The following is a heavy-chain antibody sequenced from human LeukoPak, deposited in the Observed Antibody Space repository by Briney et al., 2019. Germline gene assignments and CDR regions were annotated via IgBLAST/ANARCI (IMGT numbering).Heavy chain of an antibody. CDR3: ANFRGPNYMDV. V-gene: IGHV3-21*01. J-gene: IGHJ6*03. CDR2: ISSSSTYI. CDR1: GFTFSSYT. Sequence: PGGSLRLSCAASGFTFSSYTMNWVRQAPGKGLEWVSSISSSSTYIYYADSVKGRFTISRDNAKNSLYLQMNSLRAEDTAVYYCANFRGPNYMDVWGKGTTVTVSS. D-gene: IGHD3-10*01.